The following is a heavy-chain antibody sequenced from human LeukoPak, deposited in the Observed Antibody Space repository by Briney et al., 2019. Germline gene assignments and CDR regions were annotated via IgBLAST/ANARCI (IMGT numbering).Heavy chain of an antibody. CDR2: IYYSGST. Sequence: SETLSLTCTVSGGSISSSSYYWGWIRQPPGKGLEWIGSIYYSGSTYYNPSLKSRVTISVDTSKNQFSLKLSSVTAADTAVYYCARILRFLGPQYYYYYMDVWGKGTTVTVSS. V-gene: IGHV4-39*01. D-gene: IGHD3-3*01. J-gene: IGHJ6*03. CDR3: ARILRFLGPQYYYYYMDV. CDR1: GGSISSSSYY.